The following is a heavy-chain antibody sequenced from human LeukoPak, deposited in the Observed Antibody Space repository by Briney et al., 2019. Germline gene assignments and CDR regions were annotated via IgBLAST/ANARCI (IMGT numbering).Heavy chain of an antibody. CDR3: AKRTGYSSGWDY. D-gene: IGHD6-19*01. CDR1: GFTFSSYA. CDR2: ISGVGDST. J-gene: IGHJ4*02. V-gene: IGHV3-23*01. Sequence: GGSLSLSCAASGFTFSSYAMSWVRQAPGKGLEWVSAISGVGDSTYYADSVKGRFTISRDNSKNTLFLQMNSLRAEDTAVYYCAKRTGYSSGWDYWGQGTLVTVSS.